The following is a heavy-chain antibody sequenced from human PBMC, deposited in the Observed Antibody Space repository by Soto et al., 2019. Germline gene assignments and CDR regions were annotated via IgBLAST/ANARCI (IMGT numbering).Heavy chain of an antibody. Sequence: QVQLVQSGAEVKKPGSSVKVSCKASGGTFSSYTISWVRQAPGQGLEWMGRIIPILGIANYAQKFQGRVTITADKSTSTCYRELSSLRSEDTAVYYCARDRRFLEWDYWGQGTLVTVSA. J-gene: IGHJ4*02. CDR3: ARDRRFLEWDY. CDR1: GGTFSSYT. CDR2: IIPILGIA. D-gene: IGHD3-3*01. V-gene: IGHV1-69*08.